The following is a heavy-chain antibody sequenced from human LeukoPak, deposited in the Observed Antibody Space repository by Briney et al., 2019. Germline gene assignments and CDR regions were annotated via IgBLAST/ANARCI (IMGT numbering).Heavy chain of an antibody. D-gene: IGHD2-15*01. CDR2: IKQDGSEK. V-gene: IGHV3-7*03. CDR1: GFTFSIYW. Sequence: PGGSLRLSCAASGFTFSIYWMSWVRQAPGKGLEWVANIKQDGSEKYYVDSVKGRFTISRDNAKNSLYLQMNSLRAEDTAVYYCARDHGRYCSGGSCYFGGFFEYWGQGTLGTVSS. CDR3: ARDHGRYCSGGSCYFGGFFEY. J-gene: IGHJ4*02.